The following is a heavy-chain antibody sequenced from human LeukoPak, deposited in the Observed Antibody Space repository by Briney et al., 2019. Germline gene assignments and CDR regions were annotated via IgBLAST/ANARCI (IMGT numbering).Heavy chain of an antibody. CDR2: IHYSGST. Sequence: RASETLSLTCTVSSASITSYYWSWIRQPPGRGLEWIGYIHYSGSTNYNPSLKSRVTISMDTSKNQFSLKLTSVSAADTAVYYCASGGYYSGTSGYYYAYWGQGTLVTVSS. D-gene: IGHD3-22*01. CDR1: SASITSYY. CDR3: ASGGYYSGTSGYYYAY. V-gene: IGHV4-59*01. J-gene: IGHJ4*02.